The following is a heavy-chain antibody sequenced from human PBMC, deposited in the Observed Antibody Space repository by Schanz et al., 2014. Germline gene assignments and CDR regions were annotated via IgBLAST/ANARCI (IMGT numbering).Heavy chain of an antibody. Sequence: QLQLQASGPGLVRPSETLSLTCTVYGGSFSSGPFYWGWIRQPPGKGLEWHGSAEYRECTNYNPSVKMRATISVDAPKSQFSLKLSSVTAADTAVYYCARGPDSTSADVTRGRRRYYFDYWGQGTLVTVSS. V-gene: IGHV4-39*07. CDR2: AEYRECT. CDR3: ARGPDSTSADVTRGRRRYYFDY. D-gene: IGHD6-13*01. CDR1: GGSFSSGPFY. J-gene: IGHJ4*02.